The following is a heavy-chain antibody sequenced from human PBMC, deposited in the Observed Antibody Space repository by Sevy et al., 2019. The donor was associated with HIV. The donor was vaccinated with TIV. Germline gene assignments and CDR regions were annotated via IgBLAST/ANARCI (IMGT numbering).Heavy chain of an antibody. CDR2: INPESGGT. CDR3: ARGDVEWPTPLALDY. Sequence: ASVKVSCKASGFSLTGYFFHWVRQAPGQGLEWMGWINPESGGTKYEQKFQGRVTMTRDTSITTTYMELNKLQSDDMAVYYCARGDVEWPTPLALDYWGQGAVVTVSS. D-gene: IGHD3-3*01. V-gene: IGHV1-2*02. CDR1: GFSLTGYF. J-gene: IGHJ4*02.